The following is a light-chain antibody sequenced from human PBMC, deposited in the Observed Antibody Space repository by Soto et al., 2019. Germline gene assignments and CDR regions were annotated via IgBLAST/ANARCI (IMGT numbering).Light chain of an antibody. J-gene: IGLJ3*02. Sequence: QAVVTQEPSLTVSPGGTVTLTCGCTTGAVTSGFYPNWLQQKPGQVPRALIHNTNNKHSWTPARFSGSLLGGKAALTLSGVQPEDEADYYCLLLFGNARVIGGGTKLTVL. CDR1: TGAVTSGFY. CDR2: NTN. V-gene: IGLV7-43*01. CDR3: LLLFGNARV.